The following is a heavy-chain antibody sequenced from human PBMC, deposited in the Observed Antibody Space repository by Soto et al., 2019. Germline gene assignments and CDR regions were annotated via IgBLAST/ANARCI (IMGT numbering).Heavy chain of an antibody. D-gene: IGHD2-2*01. CDR3: AKKGQGTYHFDY. CDR1: GFTFSSYA. CDR2: ISGSGGST. V-gene: IGHV3-23*01. J-gene: IGHJ4*02. Sequence: EVQLLESGGGLVQPGGSLILSCAASGFTFSSYAMSWVRQAPGTGLEWVSGISGSGGSTYYADSVKGRFTISRDSSKNTLYLQMNSLGAEDTAVYYCAKKGQGTYHFDYWGQGTLVTVSS.